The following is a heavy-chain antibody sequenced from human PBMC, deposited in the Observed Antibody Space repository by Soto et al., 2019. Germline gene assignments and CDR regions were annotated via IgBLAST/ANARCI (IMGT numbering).Heavy chain of an antibody. D-gene: IGHD1-7*01. CDR1: GDSVSSNSAA. Sequence: SQTLSLTCAISGDSVSSNSAAWNWIRQSPSRGLEWLGRTYYRSKWYNDYAVSVKSRITINPDTSKNQFSLQLNSVTPEDTAVYYCARDTPPLTGTWERYYYYGMDVWGQGTTVTVSS. V-gene: IGHV6-1*01. CDR2: TYYRSKWYN. CDR3: ARDTPPLTGTWERYYYYGMDV. J-gene: IGHJ6*02.